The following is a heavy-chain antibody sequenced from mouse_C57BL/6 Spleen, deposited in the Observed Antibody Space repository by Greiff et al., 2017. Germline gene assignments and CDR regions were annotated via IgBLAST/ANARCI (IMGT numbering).Heavy chain of an antibody. CDR3: ARERTAQAIACFAY. Sequence: QVQLQQPGAELVKPGASVKMSCKASGYTFTSYWITWVKQRPGQGLEWIGDIYPGSGSTNYNEKFKSKATLTVDTSSSTAYMQLSSLTSEDSAVYYCARERTAQAIACFAYWGQGTLVTVSA. CDR2: IYPGSGST. J-gene: IGHJ3*01. V-gene: IGHV1-55*01. D-gene: IGHD3-2*02. CDR1: GYTFTSYW.